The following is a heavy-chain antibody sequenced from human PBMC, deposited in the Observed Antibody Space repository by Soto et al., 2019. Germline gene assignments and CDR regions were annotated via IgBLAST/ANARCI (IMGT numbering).Heavy chain of an antibody. Sequence: EVQLVPSGAEVKKPGESLRISCKGSGYRFASYWITWVRQMPGKGLEWMGTIDPSDSYTHYSPSFHGDVTISADKSISASSLQWSSLKASDTAMYYCALVSAPDFWGQGTLVTVSS. CDR3: ALVSAPDF. V-gene: IGHV5-10-1*01. J-gene: IGHJ4*02. CDR2: IDPSDSYT. CDR1: GYRFASYW. D-gene: IGHD2-8*01.